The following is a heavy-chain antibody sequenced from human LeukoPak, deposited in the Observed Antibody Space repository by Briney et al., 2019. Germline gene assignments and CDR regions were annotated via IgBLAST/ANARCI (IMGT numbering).Heavy chain of an antibody. CDR3: AKESTMIVVVINFDY. D-gene: IGHD3-22*01. CDR1: GFTFSSYG. J-gene: IGHJ4*02. Sequence: PGGSLRLSCAASGFTFSSYGMHWVRQAPGKGLEWVAFIRYDGSNKYYADSVKGRFTISRDNYKNTLYLQMNSLRAEDTAVYYCAKESTMIVVVINFDYWGQGTLVTVSS. CDR2: IRYDGSNK. V-gene: IGHV3-30*02.